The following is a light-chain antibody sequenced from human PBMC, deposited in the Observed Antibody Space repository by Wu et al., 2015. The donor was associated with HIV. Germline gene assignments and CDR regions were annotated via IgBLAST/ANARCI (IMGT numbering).Light chain of an antibody. Sequence: VMTQSPATLSVSPGETATLSCRASQSIGGDLAWYQQKPGQAPRLLIYDTSTRATGIPDRFSGSGSGTDFTLTISRLEPEDFAVYYCQHYGSSTYTFGQGTKLEIK. CDR2: DTS. J-gene: IGKJ2*01. CDR3: QHYGSSTYT. V-gene: IGKV3-20*01. CDR1: QSIGGD.